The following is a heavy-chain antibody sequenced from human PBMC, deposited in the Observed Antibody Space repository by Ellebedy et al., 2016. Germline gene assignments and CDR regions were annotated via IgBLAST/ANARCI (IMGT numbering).Heavy chain of an antibody. V-gene: IGHV4-59*13. CDR1: GGSMATYY. J-gene: IGHJ5*02. Sequence: SETLSLXCTVSGGSMATYYWNWIRQSPGKGLEWIGSIYYTGRVDYNPSLKSRVSISVDMSKNQFSLKLRSVTAADTAVYYCARDNWFNPWGQGTPVTVSS. CDR2: IYYTGRV. CDR3: ARDNWFNP.